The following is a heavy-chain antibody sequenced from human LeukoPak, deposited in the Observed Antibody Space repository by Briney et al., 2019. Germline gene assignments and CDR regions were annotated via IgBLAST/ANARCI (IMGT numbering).Heavy chain of an antibody. CDR2: ISGSGGST. D-gene: IGHD6-19*01. CDR3: AKDQRGDSSGWYKFDY. J-gene: IGHJ4*02. CDR1: GFTFSSYG. V-gene: IGHV3-23*01. Sequence: GGSLRLSCAASGFTFSSYGMSWVRQAPGKGLEWVSAISGSGGSTYYADSVKGRFTISRDNSKNTLYLQMNSLRAEDTAVYYCAKDQRGDSSGWYKFDYWGQGTLVTVSS.